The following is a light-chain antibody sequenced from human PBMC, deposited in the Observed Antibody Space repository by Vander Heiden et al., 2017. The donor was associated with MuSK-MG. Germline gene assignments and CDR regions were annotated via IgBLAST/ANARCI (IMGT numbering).Light chain of an antibody. Sequence: SYELTQPPSVSVSPGQTASITCSGAKLGDKYACWYPQKPAQSPVLVIYKYSKRPSGIPDLFSCSNSGTTATLTISGTQAVDEDYYYCQAWDSSTVVFGGGTKLTVL. J-gene: IGLJ2*01. CDR1: KLGDKY. V-gene: IGLV3-1*01. CDR3: QAWDSSTVV. CDR2: KYS.